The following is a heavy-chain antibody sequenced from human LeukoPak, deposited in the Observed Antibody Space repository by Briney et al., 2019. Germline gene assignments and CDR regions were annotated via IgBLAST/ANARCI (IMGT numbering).Heavy chain of an antibody. CDR3: ARDRAVYSDSRGYYPDAFDI. D-gene: IGHD3-22*01. Sequence: KPGGSLRLSCAASGFIFSSYNMNWVRQAPGKGLEWVSSISSRSNYIYLADSLKGRFTISRDNAKNSLYLQMNSLRAEDTAMYYCARDRAVYSDSRGYYPDAFDIWGQGTMVTVSS. CDR2: ISSRSNYI. J-gene: IGHJ3*02. CDR1: GFIFSSYN. V-gene: IGHV3-21*01.